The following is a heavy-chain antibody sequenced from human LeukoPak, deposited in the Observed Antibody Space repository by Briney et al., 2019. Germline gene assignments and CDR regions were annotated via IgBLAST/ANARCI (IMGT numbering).Heavy chain of an antibody. J-gene: IGHJ4*02. CDR1: GYTFTAYY. Sequence: ASVKVSCKASGYTFTAYYMHWVRQAPGQGLEWMGWIKCDSGGTEYSRNYRGRVTMTRDTSISTAYMELSKLTSDDTAVYYCARDYDFWSGYFDYWGQGTLVTVSS. CDR3: ARDYDFWSGYFDY. V-gene: IGHV1-2*02. CDR2: IKCDSGGT. D-gene: IGHD3-3*01.